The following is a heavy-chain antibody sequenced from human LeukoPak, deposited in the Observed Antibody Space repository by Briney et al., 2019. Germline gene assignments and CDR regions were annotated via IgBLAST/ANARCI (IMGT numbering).Heavy chain of an antibody. CDR3: FPRRLTFGDY. CDR1: GFTFSSYA. CDR2: ISGNGGRT. D-gene: IGHD2/OR15-2a*01. V-gene: IGHV3-23*01. Sequence: GGSLRLSCAASGFTFSSYAMSWVRQAPGKGLEWVSGISGNGGRTYYADSVKGRFTISRDNSKNTLYLQMNSLRAEDKAAYYCFPRRLTFGDYWGQGTLVTVSS. J-gene: IGHJ4*02.